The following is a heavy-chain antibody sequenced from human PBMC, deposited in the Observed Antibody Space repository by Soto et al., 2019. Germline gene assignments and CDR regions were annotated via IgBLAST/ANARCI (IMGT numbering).Heavy chain of an antibody. CDR3: AKVQVDHTNYLDAFDI. D-gene: IGHD2-8*01. CDR2: MSGSGATT. CDR1: GFTFSSYV. Sequence: EVQLLESGGGLVQPGGSLRLSCAASGFTFSSYVMNWVRQAPGKGLEWVSAMSGSGATTYHADSVKGRFTVSRDNSKNTLYLQMSSLRAEDTAVYYCAKVQVDHTNYLDAFDIWGEGTMVTVSS. V-gene: IGHV3-23*01. J-gene: IGHJ3*02.